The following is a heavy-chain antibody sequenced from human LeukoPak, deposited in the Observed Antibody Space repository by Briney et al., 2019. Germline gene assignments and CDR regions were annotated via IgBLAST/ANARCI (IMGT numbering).Heavy chain of an antibody. CDR2: ISSSGSTI. Sequence: GGSLRHSCAASGFTFSDYYMSWIRQAPGKGLEWVSYISSSGSTIYYADSVKGRFTISRDNAKNSLYLQMNSLRAEDTAVYYCASVAHYDFWSGYYYYYYYMDVWGKGTTVTVSS. D-gene: IGHD3-3*01. J-gene: IGHJ6*03. V-gene: IGHV3-11*04. CDR1: GFTFSDYY. CDR3: ASVAHYDFWSGYYYYYYYMDV.